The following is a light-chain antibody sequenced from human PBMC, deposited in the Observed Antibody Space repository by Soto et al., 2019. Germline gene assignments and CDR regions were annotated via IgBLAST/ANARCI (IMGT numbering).Light chain of an antibody. CDR2: AAS. Sequence: DIQMTQSPSSLSASVGDRVTFTCRARQGDGKSVAWYQQKPGKVPNLLIYAASTLQSGVPSRFSGSGYGTEFTLTISSLQPEDVATYYCQKYDSAPWAFGQGTKVEIK. J-gene: IGKJ1*01. CDR3: QKYDSAPWA. CDR1: QGDGKS. V-gene: IGKV1-27*01.